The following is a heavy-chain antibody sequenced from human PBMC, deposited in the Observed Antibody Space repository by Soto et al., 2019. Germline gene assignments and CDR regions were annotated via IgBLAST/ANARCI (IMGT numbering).Heavy chain of an antibody. V-gene: IGHV4-39*01. CDR2: ISYSGSA. Sequence: QVQLQESGPGLVKPSETLSLTCTVSGGSISRSGYYWGWIRQPPGKGLEWIGSISYSGSAYYNPSPHRRVTISADTSKNQFSLKMIPLTAAAPPVSYCGRQGPHLVVVDSLLFDYWGQRTLVTVSS. CDR1: GGSISRSGYY. J-gene: IGHJ4*02. CDR3: GRQGPHLVVVDSLLFDY. D-gene: IGHD3-22*01.